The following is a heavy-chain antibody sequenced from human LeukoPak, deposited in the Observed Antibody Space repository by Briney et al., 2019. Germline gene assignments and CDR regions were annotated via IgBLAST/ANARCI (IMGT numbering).Heavy chain of an antibody. J-gene: IGHJ4*02. V-gene: IGHV3-7*03. CDR1: GFTFNSYW. CDR2: INQDGSEK. Sequence: PGGSLRLSCAASGFTFNSYWMSWVRQAPEKGLEWVANINQDGSEKYYADSVKGRFTISRDSAKNSLYLQMHSLRADDTAVYYCARDHSGGWYAVLDYWGQGTLVTVSS. D-gene: IGHD6-19*01. CDR3: ARDHSGGWYAVLDY.